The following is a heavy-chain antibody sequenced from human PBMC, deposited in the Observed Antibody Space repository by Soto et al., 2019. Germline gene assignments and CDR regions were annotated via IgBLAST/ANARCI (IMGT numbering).Heavy chain of an antibody. CDR1: GGTFSTYT. CDR2: TNPSNGGT. J-gene: IGHJ4*02. D-gene: IGHD3-16*01. V-gene: IGHV1-2*02. Sequence: ASVKVSCKASGGTFSTYTMTWVRQAPGQGLEWMGWTNPSNGGTNYAQKFQGRVTMTRDTSLSIAYMELTTLRSDDTAVFYCAREVGGGRQYYFDSWGLGTLVTVSS. CDR3: AREVGGGRQYYFDS.